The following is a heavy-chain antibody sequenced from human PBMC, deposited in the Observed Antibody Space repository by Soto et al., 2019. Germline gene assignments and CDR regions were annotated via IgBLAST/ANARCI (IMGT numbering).Heavy chain of an antibody. D-gene: IGHD2-15*01. CDR1: GGSISSGGYY. CDR3: ARRGYCSGGSCYIFDY. Sequence: QVQLQESGPGLVKPSQTLSLTCTVSGGSISSGGYYWSWIRQPPGKGLEWIGYIYYSGSTYYNPSLKSRVTISVDTSKNQFSLKLSSVTAADTAVYYCARRGYCSGGSCYIFDYWGQGTLVTVSS. CDR2: IYYSGST. J-gene: IGHJ4*02. V-gene: IGHV4-31*03.